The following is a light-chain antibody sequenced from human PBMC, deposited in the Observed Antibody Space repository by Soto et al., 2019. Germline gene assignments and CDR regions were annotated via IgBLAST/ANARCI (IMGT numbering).Light chain of an antibody. J-gene: IGKJ4*01. V-gene: IGKV3-15*01. CDR1: QSVSSN. CDR2: GAS. CDR3: QQRWDWPLT. Sequence: EIVMTQSPATLSVSPGERATLSCRASQSVSSNLAWYQQKPGQAPRLLIYGASTRATGIPARFSGSGSGTEFTLTISSLQSEDSAVYYCQQRWDWPLTFGGGTKVDIK.